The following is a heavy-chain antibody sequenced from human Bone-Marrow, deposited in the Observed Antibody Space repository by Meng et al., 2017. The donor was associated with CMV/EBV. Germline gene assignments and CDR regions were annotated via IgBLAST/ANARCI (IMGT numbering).Heavy chain of an antibody. CDR3: ARAYITGTTVDY. J-gene: IGHJ4*02. CDR2: INHSGST. V-gene: IGHV4-34*01. Sequence: SETLSLTCAVYGGSFSGYYWSWIRQPPGKGLEWIGEINHSGSTNYNPSLKSRVTISVDTSKNQFSLKLSSVIAADTAVYYCARAYITGTTVDYWGQGTLVTVSS. D-gene: IGHD1-7*01. CDR1: GGSFSGYY.